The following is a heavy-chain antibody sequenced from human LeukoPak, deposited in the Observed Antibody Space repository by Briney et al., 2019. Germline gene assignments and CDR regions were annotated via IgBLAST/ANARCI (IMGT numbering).Heavy chain of an antibody. Sequence: PGGSLRLSCTASGFTFGDYAMSWVRQAPGKGLEWVGFIRSKAYGGTTEYAASVKGRFTISRDDSKSIAYLQMTSLKTEDTAVYYCTRDNCGGDCYSEDYWGQGTLVTVSS. V-gene: IGHV3-49*04. CDR3: TRDNCGGDCYSEDY. J-gene: IGHJ4*02. CDR2: IRSKAYGGTT. CDR1: GFTFGDYA. D-gene: IGHD2-21*02.